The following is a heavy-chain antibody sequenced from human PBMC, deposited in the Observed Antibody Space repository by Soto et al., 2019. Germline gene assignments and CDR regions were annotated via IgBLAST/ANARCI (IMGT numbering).Heavy chain of an antibody. J-gene: IGHJ3*02. V-gene: IGHV1-18*01. CDR1: GYTFTNYG. CDR3: ARSDYDTRAFDI. D-gene: IGHD3-16*01. Sequence: QVQLVQSGPEVKKPGASVTVSCKASGYTFTNYGINWVRQAPGQGLEWMGRISPYNGNTNYAQNLQGRVTLTTDTSTSTAYMELRSLRSDDTAVYYCARSDYDTRAFDIWGQGTLVTVSS. CDR2: ISPYNGNT.